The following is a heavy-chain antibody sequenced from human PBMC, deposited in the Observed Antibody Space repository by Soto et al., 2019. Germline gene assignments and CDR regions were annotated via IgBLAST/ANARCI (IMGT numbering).Heavy chain of an antibody. CDR3: ASSGNSYGYINWFDP. CDR2: ISYDGSNK. Sequence: LRLSCAASGFTFSSSAMHWVRQAPGKGLEWVAVISYDGSNKYYADSVKGRFTISRDNSKNTLYLQMNSLRAEDTAVYYCASSGNSYGYINWFDPWGQGTLVTVSS. J-gene: IGHJ5*02. D-gene: IGHD5-18*01. V-gene: IGHV3-30-3*01. CDR1: GFTFSSSA.